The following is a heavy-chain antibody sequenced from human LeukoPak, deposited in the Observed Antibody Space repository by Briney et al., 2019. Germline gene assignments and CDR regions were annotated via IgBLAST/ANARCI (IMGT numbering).Heavy chain of an antibody. CDR1: GGTFSSYA. J-gene: IGHJ3*02. CDR3: AEDKGSYYRTDDAFDI. V-gene: IGHV1-18*01. Sequence: GASVKVSCKASGGTFSSYAISWVRQAPGQGLEWMGWISAYNGNTNYAQKLQGRVTMTTDTSTSTAYMELRSLRSDDTAVYYCAEDKGSYYRTDDAFDIWGQGTMVTVSS. CDR2: ISAYNGNT. D-gene: IGHD1-26*01.